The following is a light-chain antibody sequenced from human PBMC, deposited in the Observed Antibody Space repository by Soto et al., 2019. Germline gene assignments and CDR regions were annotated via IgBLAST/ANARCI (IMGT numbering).Light chain of an antibody. CDR3: QQGYSIHALT. V-gene: IGKV1-39*01. CDR2: AVS. CDR1: QSIGTN. Sequence: DIQMTQSPSSLSASIGDRVTLTCRASQSIGTNLNWYQQRPGKAPKLLIYAVSSLQSGVSSRFSGSGSGTDFTLTITYLQPEDFATYYCQQGYSIHALTFGGGTKV. J-gene: IGKJ4*01.